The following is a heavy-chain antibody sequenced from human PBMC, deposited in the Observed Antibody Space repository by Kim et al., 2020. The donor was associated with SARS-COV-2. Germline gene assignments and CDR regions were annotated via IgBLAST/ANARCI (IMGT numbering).Heavy chain of an antibody. CDR3: ARDLGNSWLYYFDY. V-gene: IGHV3-30*01. J-gene: IGHJ4*02. D-gene: IGHD5-18*01. Sequence: AESGKGRFTISRDNSKNTRYLQRNSLRAEETAVYYCARDLGNSWLYYFDYWGQGTLVTVSS.